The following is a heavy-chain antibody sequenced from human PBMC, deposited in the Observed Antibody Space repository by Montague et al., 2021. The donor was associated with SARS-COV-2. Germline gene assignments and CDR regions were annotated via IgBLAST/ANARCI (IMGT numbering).Heavy chain of an antibody. V-gene: IGHV3-23*01. Sequence: SLRFSWAASGFTFSGIAMGWVRQAPGKGLEWVSALSASGGITNYADSVKGRFTISRDNLKNTLFLQMNSLTDGDSAIYYCAKGTDTGNSYFALDVWGQGTTVSVSS. CDR3: AKGTDTGNSYFALDV. J-gene: IGHJ6*02. CDR2: LSASGGIT. CDR1: GFTFSGIA. D-gene: IGHD1-1*01.